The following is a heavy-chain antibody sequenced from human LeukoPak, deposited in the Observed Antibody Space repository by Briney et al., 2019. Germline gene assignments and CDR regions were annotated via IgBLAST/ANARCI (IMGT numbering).Heavy chain of an antibody. CDR3: ARAFSSGWYPYSIGGLWFDY. D-gene: IGHD6-19*01. CDR1: GGSISSYY. V-gene: IGHV4-59*01. J-gene: IGHJ4*02. CDR2: IYYTGST. Sequence: SETLSLTCTVSGGSISSYYWSWIRQPPGKALEWIGYIYYTGSTNYNPSLKSRVTISVDTSKNQFSLKLSSVTAADTAVYYCARAFSSGWYPYSIGGLWFDYWGQGTLVTVSS.